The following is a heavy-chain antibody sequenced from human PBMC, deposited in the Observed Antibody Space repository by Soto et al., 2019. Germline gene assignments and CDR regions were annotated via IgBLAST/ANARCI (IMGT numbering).Heavy chain of an antibody. CDR2: LKSKTNGGTA. J-gene: IGHJ4*02. CDR1: GLTLTDAW. CDR3: AYYRDSRAVHFDS. Sequence: EVQLVESGGGLVKPGESLRLSCTASGLTLTDAWMKWVRQAPGKGVEWVGRLKSKTNGGTADYAAPVRGRFTILRDDSKNMLYLQMNSLKTEDTAVYYCAYYRDSRAVHFDSWGQGTLVTVSS. D-gene: IGHD3-22*01. V-gene: IGHV3-15*07.